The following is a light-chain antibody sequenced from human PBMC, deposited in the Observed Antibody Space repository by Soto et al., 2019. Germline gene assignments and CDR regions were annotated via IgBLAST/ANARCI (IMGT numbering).Light chain of an antibody. V-gene: IGKV3-20*01. CDR3: QQYGSSPRT. J-gene: IGKJ1*01. CDR2: GAS. Sequence: EIVLTQSPGTLSLSPGERATLSCRASQSVSGTYLAWYQQKPGQAPRLLIYGASSRATGIPDRFSGSGSGTAFTLTISRLEPEEFAVYYCQQYGSSPRTFGQGTKVEIK. CDR1: QSVSGTY.